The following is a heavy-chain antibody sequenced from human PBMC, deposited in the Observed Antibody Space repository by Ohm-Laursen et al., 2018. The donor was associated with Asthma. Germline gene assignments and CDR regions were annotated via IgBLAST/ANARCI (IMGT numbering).Heavy chain of an antibody. J-gene: IGHJ4*02. D-gene: IGHD3-10*01. CDR3: ARAPTGSYYPFDY. CDR1: GGSISSGGYY. Sequence: SQTLSLTCIVSGGSISSGGYYWSWIRQHPGKGLEWIGYIYYSGSTYYNPSLKSRVTISVDTSKNQFSLKLSSVTAADTAVYYCARAPTGSYYPFDYWGQGTLVTVSS. CDR2: IYYSGST. V-gene: IGHV4-31*03.